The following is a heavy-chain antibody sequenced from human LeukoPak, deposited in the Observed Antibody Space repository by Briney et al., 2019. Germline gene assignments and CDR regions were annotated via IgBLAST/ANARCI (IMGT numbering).Heavy chain of an antibody. CDR2: ISYDGSNK. Sequence: GGSLRLSCAASGFTFSSYAMHWVRQAPGKGLEWVAVISYDGSNKYYADSVKGRFTISRDNSKNTLYLQMNSLRAEDTAVYYCARPADYGFDYWGQGTLVTVSS. J-gene: IGHJ4*02. V-gene: IGHV3-30*04. CDR1: GFTFSSYA. D-gene: IGHD4-17*01. CDR3: ARPADYGFDY.